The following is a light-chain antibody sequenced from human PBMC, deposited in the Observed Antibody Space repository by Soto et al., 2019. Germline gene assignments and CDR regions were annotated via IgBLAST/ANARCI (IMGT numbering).Light chain of an antibody. J-gene: IGKJ4*01. CDR3: QHYNGYSII. V-gene: IGKV1-5*01. CDR2: DAS. CDR1: QSISNW. Sequence: DIQMTQSPSTLSASVGDRVTITCRASQSISNWLAWYQQKPGKAPKLLIYDASSLESGVPSRFSGSGSGTEFTLTISSLQPDDFATYYCQHYNGYSIIFGGGTRVEIK.